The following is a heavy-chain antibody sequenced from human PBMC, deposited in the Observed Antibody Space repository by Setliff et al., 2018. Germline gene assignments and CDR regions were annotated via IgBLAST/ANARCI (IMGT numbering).Heavy chain of an antibody. D-gene: IGHD6-13*01. CDR1: GGTFSSYA. Sequence: SVKVSCKASGGTFSSYAISWVRQAPGQGLEWMGGIIPIFGTANYAQKFQGRVTITADESTSTVYMELSSLRSEDTAVYYCARVRSSSWLVVNWYFDVWGRGTPVTVSS. V-gene: IGHV1-69*13. CDR3: ARVRSSSWLVVNWYFDV. J-gene: IGHJ2*01. CDR2: IIPIFGTA.